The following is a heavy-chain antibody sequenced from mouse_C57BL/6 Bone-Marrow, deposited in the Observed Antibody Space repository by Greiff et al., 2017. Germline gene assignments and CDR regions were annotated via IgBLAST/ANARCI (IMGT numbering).Heavy chain of an antibody. V-gene: IGHV1-82*01. CDR3: ARRRDYSNHGAMDY. CDR1: GYAFSSSW. D-gene: IGHD2-5*01. Sequence: VQLQESGPELVKPGASVKISCKASGYAFSSSWLNWVKQRPGKGLAWIGRIYPGDGDTNYNGNVKGKATLTADKSSSTAYMQRSSLTSEDSAVYFCARRRDYSNHGAMDYWGQGTSVTVSS. J-gene: IGHJ4*01. CDR2: IYPGDGDT.